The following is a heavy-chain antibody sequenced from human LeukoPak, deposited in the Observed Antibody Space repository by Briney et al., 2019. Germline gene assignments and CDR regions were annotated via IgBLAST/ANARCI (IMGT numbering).Heavy chain of an antibody. CDR1: GYTFTSYY. Sequence: ASVKVSCKASGYTFTSYYMHWVRQAPGQGLEWMGWINPNSGGTNYAQKFQGRVTMTRDTSISTAYMELSRLRSDDTAVYYCAIIAAAGTHSDYWGQGTLVTVSS. D-gene: IGHD6-13*01. CDR3: AIIAAAGTHSDY. J-gene: IGHJ4*02. CDR2: INPNSGGT. V-gene: IGHV1-2*02.